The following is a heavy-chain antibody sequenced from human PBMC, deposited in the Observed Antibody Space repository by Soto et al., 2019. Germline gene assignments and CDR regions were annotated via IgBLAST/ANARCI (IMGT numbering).Heavy chain of an antibody. J-gene: IGHJ3*02. CDR3: AKNYDILTGPSGAFDI. CDR2: ISGSGGST. V-gene: IGHV3-23*01. Sequence: PGGSLRLSCAASGFTFSSYAMSWVRQAPGKGLEWVSAISGSGGSTYYADSVKGRFTISRDNSKNTLYLQMNSLRAEDTAVYYCAKNYDILTGPSGAFDIWGQGTMVTVS. D-gene: IGHD3-9*01. CDR1: GFTFSSYA.